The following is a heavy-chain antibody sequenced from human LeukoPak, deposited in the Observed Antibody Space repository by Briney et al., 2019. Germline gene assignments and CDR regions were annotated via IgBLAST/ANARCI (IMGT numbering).Heavy chain of an antibody. Sequence: SGRSLRLSCAASGFSFSSYAMHWVRKAPGKGLDWVAVIWYDGNNKYYAESVKGRFTIARDNSENTLYLQMNSLRADDTAVYYCGKDQEVLSSSVVTHWGQGTLVTVSS. V-gene: IGHV3-33*03. CDR1: GFSFSSYA. D-gene: IGHD2-15*01. CDR3: GKDQEVLSSSVVTH. J-gene: IGHJ4*02. CDR2: IWYDGNNK.